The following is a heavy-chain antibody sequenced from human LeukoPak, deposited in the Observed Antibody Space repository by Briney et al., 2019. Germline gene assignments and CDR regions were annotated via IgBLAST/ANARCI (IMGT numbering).Heavy chain of an antibody. D-gene: IGHD3-9*01. CDR3: ARTYYDILTGENDAFDI. J-gene: IGHJ3*02. CDR2: IYTSGST. V-gene: IGHV4-61*02. CDR1: GGSISSGSYY. Sequence: SQTLSLTCTVSGGSISSGSYYWSWIRQPAEKGLEWIGRIYTSGSTNYNPSLKSRVTISVDTSKNQFSLKLSSVTAADTAVYYCARTYYDILTGENDAFDIWGQGTMVTVSS.